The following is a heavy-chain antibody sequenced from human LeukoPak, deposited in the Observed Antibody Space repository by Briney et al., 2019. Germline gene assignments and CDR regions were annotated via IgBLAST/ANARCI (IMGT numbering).Heavy chain of an antibody. CDR3: ARVYDYYDSSGLARSKAFDI. Sequence: GGSLRLSCAASGFTFSSYWMSWVRQAPGKGLEWVANIKQDGSEKQYVDSVKGRFTISRDNAKRSLYLQMNSLRAEDTAVYYCARVYDYYDSSGLARSKAFDIWGQGTMVTVSS. CDR2: IKQDGSEK. D-gene: IGHD3-22*01. J-gene: IGHJ3*02. V-gene: IGHV3-7*03. CDR1: GFTFSSYW.